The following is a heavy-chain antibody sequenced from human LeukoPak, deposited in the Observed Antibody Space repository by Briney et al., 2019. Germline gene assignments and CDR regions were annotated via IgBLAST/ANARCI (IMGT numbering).Heavy chain of an antibody. D-gene: IGHD3-22*01. Sequence: SETLSLTCAVYGGSFSGYYWSWIRQPPGKGLEWIGEINHSGSTNYNPSLKSRVTISVDTSKNQFSLKLSSVTAADTAVYYCARDLRYYDSSGYYWAPFDYWGQGTLVTVSS. CDR1: GGSFSGYY. V-gene: IGHV4-34*01. CDR3: ARDLRYYDSSGYYWAPFDY. CDR2: INHSGST. J-gene: IGHJ4*02.